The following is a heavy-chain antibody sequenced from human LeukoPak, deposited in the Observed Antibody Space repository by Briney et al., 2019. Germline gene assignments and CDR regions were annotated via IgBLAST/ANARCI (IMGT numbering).Heavy chain of an antibody. V-gene: IGHV3-23*01. J-gene: IGHJ3*02. D-gene: IGHD2-21*02. CDR2: IRGSGDNT. Sequence: PGGSLRLSCAASGFSFSTYDMSWVRQAPGKGLEWVSAIRGSGDNTYYVDSVKGRFTISRDNTKNTVYLQMNNLRVEDTAIYYCAKGEYGGDWTVDAFDIWGQGTMVTVSS. CDR3: AKGEYGGDWTVDAFDI. CDR1: GFSFSTYD.